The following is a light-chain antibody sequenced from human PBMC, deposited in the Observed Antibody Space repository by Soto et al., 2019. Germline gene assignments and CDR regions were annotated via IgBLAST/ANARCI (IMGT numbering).Light chain of an antibody. CDR2: YDE. J-gene: IGLJ2*01. CDR3: AAWDASLNGVV. V-gene: IGLV1-36*01. Sequence: QSVLTQPPSASEAPRQRVSISCTGSSSNVGRNAVNWYQQLPGKAPTLIIFYDELRPSGVSDRCSGSTSGPSASLAISGLQYEDEADYYCAAWDASLNGVVFGGGTKLTVL. CDR1: SSNVGRNA.